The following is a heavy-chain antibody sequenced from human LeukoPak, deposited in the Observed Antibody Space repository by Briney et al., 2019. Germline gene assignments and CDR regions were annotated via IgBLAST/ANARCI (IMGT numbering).Heavy chain of an antibody. J-gene: IGHJ4*02. D-gene: IGHD4-17*01. V-gene: IGHV3-23*01. Sequence: GGSLRLPCAASGFTVSSNYMSWVRQAPGKGLEWVSAISGSGGSTYYADSVKGRFTISRDNSKNTLYLQMNSLRAEDTAVYYCAKATPTVTRAFDYWGQGTLVTVSS. CDR1: GFTVSSNY. CDR3: AKATPTVTRAFDY. CDR2: ISGSGGST.